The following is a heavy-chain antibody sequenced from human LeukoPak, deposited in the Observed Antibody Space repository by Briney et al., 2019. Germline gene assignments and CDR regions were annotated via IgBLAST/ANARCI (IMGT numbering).Heavy chain of an antibody. D-gene: IGHD5-12*01. Sequence: GGSLRLSCAASGFTFSSYAMSWLRQAPGKGREGVTGVSGSGGSTYYADSVKGRFTISRDNSKNTLYLQMNSLRAEDTAVYYCAKDLDIVATITGNWGQGTLVTVSS. CDR1: GFTFSSYA. CDR3: AKDLDIVATITGN. V-gene: IGHV3-23*01. CDR2: VSGSGGST. J-gene: IGHJ4*02.